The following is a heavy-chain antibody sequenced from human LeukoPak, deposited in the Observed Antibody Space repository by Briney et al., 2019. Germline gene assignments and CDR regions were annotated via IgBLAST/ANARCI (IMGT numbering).Heavy chain of an antibody. CDR2: IKQDGSEK. Sequence: GGSLRPSRTASGFTFSSYWMNWVRQAPGKGLEWVANIKQDGSEKYYVDSVKGRFTISRDNAKKSLYLQMNSLRAEDTAVYYCARDTEMAILDMGAQSTLVTVSS. CDR3: ARDTEMAILDM. D-gene: IGHD5-24*01. V-gene: IGHV3-7*04. J-gene: IGHJ1*01. CDR1: GFTFSSYW.